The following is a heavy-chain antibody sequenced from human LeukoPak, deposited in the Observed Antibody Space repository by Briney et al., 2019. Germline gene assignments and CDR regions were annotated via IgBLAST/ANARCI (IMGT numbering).Heavy chain of an antibody. V-gene: IGHV4-59*01. CDR3: AREGYYYAGSGYYYLDY. CDR2: IYYSGST. CDR1: GGSIGTYY. Sequence: SETLSLTCTVSGGSIGTYYWSWIRQPPGKGLEWIGYIYYSGSTNYNPSLKSRVTISVDTSKNQFSLKLNSVTAADTAVYYCAREGYYYAGSGYYYLDYWGQGTLVTVSS. D-gene: IGHD3-22*01. J-gene: IGHJ4*02.